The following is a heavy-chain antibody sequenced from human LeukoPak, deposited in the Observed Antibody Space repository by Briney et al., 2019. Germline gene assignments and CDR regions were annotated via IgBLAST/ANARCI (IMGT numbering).Heavy chain of an antibody. CDR2: IYYSGST. Sequence: SETLSLTCTVSGGSISSYYWSWIRQPPGKVLEWIGYIYYSGSTNYNPSLKSRVTISVDTSKNQFSLKLSSVTAADTAVYYCARAPVKGIVVGPADAFDIWGQGTMVTVSS. D-gene: IGHD3-22*01. V-gene: IGHV4-59*01. CDR1: GGSISSYY. J-gene: IGHJ3*02. CDR3: ARAPVKGIVVGPADAFDI.